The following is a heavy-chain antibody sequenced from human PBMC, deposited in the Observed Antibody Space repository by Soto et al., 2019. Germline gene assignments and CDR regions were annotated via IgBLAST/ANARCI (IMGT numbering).Heavy chain of an antibody. CDR2: VSYGDSNK. D-gene: IGHD3-10*01. CDR3: ARSGFYGSGILYFYGVDV. CDR1: GFTFSAYA. J-gene: IGHJ6*02. V-gene: IGHV3-30-3*01. Sequence: QVQLVESGGGEVQPRRSLRLSCAASGFTFSAYALHWVRQAPGTGLEWVATVSYGDSNKYYADSVKGRFTISRDNSKKTLFLQMNSLKVEDTAIYYCARSGFYGSGILYFYGVDVWGQGTTVTVSS.